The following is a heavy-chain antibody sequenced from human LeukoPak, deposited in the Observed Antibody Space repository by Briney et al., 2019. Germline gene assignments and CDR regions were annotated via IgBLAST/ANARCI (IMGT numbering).Heavy chain of an antibody. CDR3: VRVSPGRGSYFPFDI. CDR2: IYYSGST. V-gene: IGHV4-31*03. Sequence: PSQTLSLTCTVSGGSISSGGYYWSWIRQHPGKGLEWIGYIYYSGSTYYNPSLKSRVTISVDTPKNQFSLKLSSVTAADTAVYYCVRVSPGRGSYFPFDIWGQGTMVTVSS. D-gene: IGHD1-26*01. CDR1: GGSISSGGYY. J-gene: IGHJ3*02.